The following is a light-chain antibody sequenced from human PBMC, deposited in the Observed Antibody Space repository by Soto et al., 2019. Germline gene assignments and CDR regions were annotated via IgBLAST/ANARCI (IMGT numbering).Light chain of an antibody. V-gene: IGKV4-1*01. CDR1: QSVLYSSNNKNY. CDR3: QQYYSTFGRT. CDR2: WAS. Sequence: DIVMTQSPDSLAVSLGERATINCKSSQSVLYSSNNKNYLAWYQQKPGRPPKLLIYWASTRESGVPDRFSGSGSGTDFTLTISSLQAEDVAVYYCQQYYSTFGRTFGRGTKVEIK. J-gene: IGKJ1*01.